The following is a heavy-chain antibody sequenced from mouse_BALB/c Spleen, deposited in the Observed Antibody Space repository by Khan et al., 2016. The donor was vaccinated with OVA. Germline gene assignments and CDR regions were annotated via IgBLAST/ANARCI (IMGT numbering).Heavy chain of an antibody. CDR3: ARLAYYYNSEGFAY. CDR1: GFTFSTYG. Sequence: EVQGVESGGDLVKPGGSLKLSCAASGFTFSTYGMSWVRQTPDKRLEWVATISSGGSYTYYPDNLKGRLTISRDNAKNTPYLQMSSLKYEDTAMYYCARLAYYYNSEGFAYWGQGTLVTVSA. CDR2: ISSGGSYT. J-gene: IGHJ3*01. V-gene: IGHV5-6*01. D-gene: IGHD1-1*01.